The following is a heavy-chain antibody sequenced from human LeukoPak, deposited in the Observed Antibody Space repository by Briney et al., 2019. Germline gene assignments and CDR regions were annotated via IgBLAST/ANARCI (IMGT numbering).Heavy chain of an antibody. CDR1: GFTFSKYW. CDR2: IKQDGGER. J-gene: IGHJ4*02. V-gene: IGHV3-7*03. D-gene: IGHD3-3*01. Sequence: GGSLRLSCAASGFTFSKYWMSWVRQAPGKGLEWVANIKQDGGERYYVDSVKGRFTISRDNAKNSLFLQIISLKAEDTAVYYCARVLYYDFWSGYYGYYFDYWGQGTLVTVSS. CDR3: ARVLYYDFWSGYYGYYFDY.